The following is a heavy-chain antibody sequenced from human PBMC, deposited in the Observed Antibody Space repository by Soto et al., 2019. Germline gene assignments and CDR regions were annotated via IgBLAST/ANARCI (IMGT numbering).Heavy chain of an antibody. CDR2: ISYDGSNK. D-gene: IGHD3-22*01. V-gene: IGHV3-30*18. J-gene: IGHJ5*02. Sequence: GGSLRLSCAASGFTFSSYGMHWVRQAPGKGLEWVAVISYDGSNKYYADSVKGRFTISRDNSKNTLYLQMNSLRAEDTAVYYCAKVLDSSGYYANPRRVPNWFDPWGQGTLVTVS. CDR1: GFTFSSYG. CDR3: AKVLDSSGYYANPRRVPNWFDP.